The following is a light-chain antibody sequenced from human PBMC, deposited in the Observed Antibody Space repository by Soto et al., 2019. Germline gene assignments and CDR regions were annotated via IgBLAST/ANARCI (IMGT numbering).Light chain of an antibody. Sequence: QSALTQPPSASGSPGQSVTISCTGTSSDVGAYNYVSWYQQHPGKAPKVMIYEVSKRPSGVPDRFSGSKSGNTASLTVSGLQAEDEADYYFTSYAGINNLGVFGTGTKLTVL. CDR1: SSDVGAYNY. J-gene: IGLJ1*01. CDR2: EVS. V-gene: IGLV2-8*01. CDR3: TSYAGINNLGV.